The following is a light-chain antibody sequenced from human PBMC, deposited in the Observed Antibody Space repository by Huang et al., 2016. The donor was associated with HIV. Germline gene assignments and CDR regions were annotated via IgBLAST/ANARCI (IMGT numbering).Light chain of an antibody. J-gene: IGKJ2*01. CDR3: QQYNNRPYT. CDR1: QSVRVN. CDR2: GAS. Sequence: EIVMPQSPVTLSVSPGERATLSCRSSQSVRVNLAWYQQTPGQAPRLLIYGASTMATGSPARFSGSGSGTEFTLTISSLQSEDFAVYYCQQYNNRPYTFGQGTKLEIK. V-gene: IGKV3-15*01.